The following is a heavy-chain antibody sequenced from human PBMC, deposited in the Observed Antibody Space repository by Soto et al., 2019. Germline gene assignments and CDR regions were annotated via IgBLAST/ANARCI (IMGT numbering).Heavy chain of an antibody. J-gene: IGHJ4*02. V-gene: IGHV3-73*01. Sequence: PGGSLRLSCAASRFTFSRSAMHWVRQAPGKGLEWVGRIRSKANNYATAYAASVKGRFSISRDDSKNTAYLQMNSLKSEDTAVYYCTRLYSSGFDYWGQGALVTVSS. D-gene: IGHD6-19*01. CDR3: TRLYSSGFDY. CDR2: IRSKANNYAT. CDR1: RFTFSRSA.